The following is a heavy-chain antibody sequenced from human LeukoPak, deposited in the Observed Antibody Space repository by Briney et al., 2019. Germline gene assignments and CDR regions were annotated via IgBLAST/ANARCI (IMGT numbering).Heavy chain of an antibody. Sequence: GGSLRLSCAASGFTFSSYAVHWVRQAPGKGLEWVAVISYDGSNKYYADSVKGRFTISRDNSKNTLYLQMNSLRAEDTAVYYCARDLQSLRIVGYYFDYWGQGTLVTVSS. D-gene: IGHD2/OR15-2a*01. J-gene: IGHJ4*02. V-gene: IGHV3-30-3*01. CDR3: ARDLQSLRIVGYYFDY. CDR2: ISYDGSNK. CDR1: GFTFSSYA.